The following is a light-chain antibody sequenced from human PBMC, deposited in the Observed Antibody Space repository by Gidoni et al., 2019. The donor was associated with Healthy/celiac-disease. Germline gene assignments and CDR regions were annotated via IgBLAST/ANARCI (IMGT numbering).Light chain of an antibody. CDR2: DAS. CDR1: QDISNY. CDR3: QQYDNLPPLA. V-gene: IGKV1-33*01. J-gene: IGKJ1*01. Sequence: DIQMTQSPSSLSASVGDRVTITCQASQDISNYLNWYQQKPGKAPKLLIYDASNLETGVPSRFSGSGSGTDFTFTISSLQPEDIATYYCQQYDNLPPLAFGQXTKVEIK.